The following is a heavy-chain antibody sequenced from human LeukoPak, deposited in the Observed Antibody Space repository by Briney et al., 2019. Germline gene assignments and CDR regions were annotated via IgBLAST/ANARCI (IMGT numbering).Heavy chain of an antibody. J-gene: IGHJ4*02. CDR1: GFTVSNNY. V-gene: IGHV3-66*01. CDR2: IYSGGGT. Sequence: GGSLRLSCAASGFTVSNNYMRWVRQAPGKGLEWVSLIYSGGGTYYADAVKGRFTISRGGSTNILYLQMDSLRAEDTAIYCCARDPPAVAANTYGWGQGTLVTVSS. CDR3: ARDPPAVAANTYG. D-gene: IGHD6-6*01.